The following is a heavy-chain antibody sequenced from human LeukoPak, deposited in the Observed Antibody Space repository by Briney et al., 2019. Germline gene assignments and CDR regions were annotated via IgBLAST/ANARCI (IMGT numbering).Heavy chain of an antibody. Sequence: GGSLRLSCAASGFTFSSYSMNWVRQAPGKGLEWVSAISGSGGSTYYADSVKGRFTISRDNSKNTLYLQMNSLRAEDTAVYYCAKDQGYYYGSGSYPDYWGQGTLVTVSS. D-gene: IGHD3-10*01. J-gene: IGHJ4*02. CDR1: GFTFSSYS. CDR2: ISGSGGST. V-gene: IGHV3-23*01. CDR3: AKDQGYYYGSGSYPDY.